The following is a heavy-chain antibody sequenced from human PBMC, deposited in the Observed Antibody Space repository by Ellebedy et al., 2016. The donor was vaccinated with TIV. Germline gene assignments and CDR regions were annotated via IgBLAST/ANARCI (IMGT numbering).Heavy chain of an antibody. V-gene: IGHV4-39*01. J-gene: IGHJ5*02. CDR1: GGSISSYY. CDR2: IYYSGST. D-gene: IGHD3-10*01. Sequence: GSLRLSCTVSGGSISSYYWGWIRQPPGKGLEWIGSIYYSGSTDYNPSLKSRVTISADTSKNQFSLRLSSVTAADTAVYYCARWFGELLYVRWFDPWGQGTLVTVSS. CDR3: ARWFGELLYVRWFDP.